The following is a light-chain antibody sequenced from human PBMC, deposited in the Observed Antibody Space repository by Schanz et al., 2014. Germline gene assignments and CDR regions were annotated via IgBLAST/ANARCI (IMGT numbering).Light chain of an antibody. J-gene: IGLJ2*01. CDR3: SSYTSSSTYVV. CDR2: DVT. V-gene: IGLV2-14*03. Sequence: QSALTQPASVSASPGQSITISCTGTSSDVGGYNYVSWYQHHPTKAPKLIIYDVTSRPSGVSNRFSGSKSGNTASLTISGLQAEDEADYYCSSYTSSSTYVVFGGGTKLTVL. CDR1: SSDVGGYNY.